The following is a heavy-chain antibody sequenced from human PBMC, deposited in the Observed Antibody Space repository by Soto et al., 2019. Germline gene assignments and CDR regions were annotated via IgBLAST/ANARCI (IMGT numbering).Heavy chain of an antibody. V-gene: IGHV4-31*03. J-gene: IGHJ4*02. CDR1: GGSVSSVGYY. CDR2: IYYSGTT. Sequence: PSETLSLTCTVSGGSVSSVGYYWSWIRQHPGTGLEWIGYIYYSGTTYFNPSLKSRASISLDTSKNEFSLKLTSVTAADTAVYYCARRALPQCINGVCYKDGFWDYWGQGALVTVS. CDR3: ARRALPQCINGVCYKDGFWDY. D-gene: IGHD2-8*01.